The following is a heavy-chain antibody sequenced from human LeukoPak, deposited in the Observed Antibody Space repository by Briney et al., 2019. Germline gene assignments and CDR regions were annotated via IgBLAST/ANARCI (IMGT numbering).Heavy chain of an antibody. J-gene: IGHJ4*02. CDR3: AKDCGGGSCD. CDR1: GFTLSSYA. D-gene: IGHD2-15*01. Sequence: GGSLRLSCAASGFTLSSYAMSWVRQAPGKGLQWVSGISWNSGSIGYADSVKGRFTISRDNAKNSLYLQMNSLRAEDTALYYCAKDCGGGSCDWGQGTLVTVSS. V-gene: IGHV3-9*01. CDR2: ISWNSGSI.